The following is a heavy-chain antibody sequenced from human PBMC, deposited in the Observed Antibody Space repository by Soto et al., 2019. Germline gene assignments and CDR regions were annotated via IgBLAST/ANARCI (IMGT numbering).Heavy chain of an antibody. Sequence: GGSLRLSCTASGFTFGDYAMSWFRQAPGKGLEWVGFIRSKAYGGTTEYAASVKGRFTISRDDSKSIAYLQMNSLKTEDTAVYYCTRCDYGDFDYYYYGMDVWGQGTTVTVSS. D-gene: IGHD4-17*01. CDR1: GFTFGDYA. J-gene: IGHJ6*02. CDR2: IRSKAYGGTT. CDR3: TRCDYGDFDYYYYGMDV. V-gene: IGHV3-49*03.